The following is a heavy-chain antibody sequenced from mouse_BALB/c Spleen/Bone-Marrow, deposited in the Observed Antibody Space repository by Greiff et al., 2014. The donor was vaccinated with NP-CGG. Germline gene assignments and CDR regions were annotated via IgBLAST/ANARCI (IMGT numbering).Heavy chain of an antibody. CDR2: IDPANGNT. D-gene: IGHD1-1*01. CDR1: GFNIKDTY. J-gene: IGHJ3*01. Sequence: EVMLVESGAELVKPGASVKLSCTASGFNIKDTYMHWVKQRPEQGLEWIGRIDPANGNTKYDPKFQGKATITADTSSNTAYLQLSGLTSEDTAVYYCAIYYYGSSGFAYWGQGTLVTVSA. CDR3: AIYYYGSSGFAY. V-gene: IGHV14-3*02.